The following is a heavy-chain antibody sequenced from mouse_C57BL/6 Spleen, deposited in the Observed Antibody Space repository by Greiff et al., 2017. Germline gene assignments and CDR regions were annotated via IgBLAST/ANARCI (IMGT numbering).Heavy chain of an antibody. J-gene: IGHJ3*01. CDR3: ARSFPYDYVWFAY. CDR2: IRNKANGYTT. CDR1: GFTFTDYY. Sequence: EVQRVESGGGLVQPGGSLSLYCAASGFTFTDYYMSWVRQPPGKALEWLGFIRNKANGYTTEYSASVKGRFTISRDNSQSILYLQMNALRAEDSATYYCARSFPYDYVWFAYWGQGTLVTVSA. D-gene: IGHD2-4*01. V-gene: IGHV7-3*01.